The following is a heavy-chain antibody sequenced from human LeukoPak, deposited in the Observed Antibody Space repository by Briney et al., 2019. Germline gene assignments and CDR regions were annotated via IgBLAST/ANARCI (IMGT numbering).Heavy chain of an antibody. CDR1: GGSISSYY. J-gene: IGHJ6*03. D-gene: IGHD6-19*01. Sequence: SETLSLTCTVSGGSISSYYWSWIRQPAGKGLEWIGRIYTSGSTNYNPSLKSRVTMSVDTSKNQFSLKLSSVTASDTAVYYCARGYSSGWYETPYYYYYMDVWGKGTTVTISS. CDR2: IYTSGST. V-gene: IGHV4-4*07. CDR3: ARGYSSGWYETPYYYYYMDV.